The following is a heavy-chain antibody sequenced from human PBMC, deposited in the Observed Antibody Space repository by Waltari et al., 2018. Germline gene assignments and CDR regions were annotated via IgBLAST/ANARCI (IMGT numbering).Heavy chain of an antibody. CDR3: ARDVGTTLGFDP. Sequence: QVQLVQSGAEVKKPGSSVKVSCKASGGTFSSYAISWVRQAPGQGLEWMGGIIPILVIANYAQKFQGRVTITADKSTSTAYMELSSLRSEDTAVYYCARDVGTTLGFDPWGQGTLVTVSS. CDR2: IIPILVIA. D-gene: IGHD1-7*01. J-gene: IGHJ5*02. V-gene: IGHV1-69*10. CDR1: GGTFSSYA.